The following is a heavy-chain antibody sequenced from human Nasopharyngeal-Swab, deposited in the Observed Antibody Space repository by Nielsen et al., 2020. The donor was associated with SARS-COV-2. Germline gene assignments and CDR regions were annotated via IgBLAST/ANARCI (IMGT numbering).Heavy chain of an antibody. CDR1: GFTFEDYA. J-gene: IGHJ4*02. Sequence: GGSLRLSCAASGFTFEDYAMHWVRQAPGKGLEWVSGISWNSGSLGYADSVKGRFTISRDNAKNSLYLQMNSLRAEDTAVYYCARVNYDSSGYYGGYYFDYWGQGTLVTVSS. CDR2: ISWNSGSL. CDR3: ARVNYDSSGYYGGYYFDY. D-gene: IGHD3-22*01. V-gene: IGHV3-9*01.